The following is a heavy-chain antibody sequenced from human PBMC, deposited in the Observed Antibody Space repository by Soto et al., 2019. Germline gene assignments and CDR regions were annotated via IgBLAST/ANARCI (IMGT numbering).Heavy chain of an antibody. CDR1: GFTFSNYG. J-gene: IGHJ4*02. CDR3: AKKSGVGATWYFDY. V-gene: IGHV3-23*01. D-gene: IGHD1-26*01. Sequence: VGSLRLSCAASGFTFSNYGMSWVRQAPGKGLEWVSALPEIGTNTYYADSVKGRFTISRDNSKNTLFLQINNLRAGDTAVYYCAKKSGVGATWYFDYWGQGTLVTVSS. CDR2: LPEIGTNT.